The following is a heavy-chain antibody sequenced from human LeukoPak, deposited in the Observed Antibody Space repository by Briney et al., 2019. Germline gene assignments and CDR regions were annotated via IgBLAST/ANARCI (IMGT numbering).Heavy chain of an antibody. J-gene: IGHJ5*02. CDR3: AKAGVWFGEPNWFDP. V-gene: IGHV3-23*01. CDR2: ISGSGGST. Sequence: GGSLRLSCAASGFTFSSYGMTWVRQAPGRGLEWVSAISGSGGSTYYADSVKGRFTISRDNSKNTLYLQMNSLRAEDTAVYYCAKAGVWFGEPNWFDPWGQGTLVTVSS. CDR1: GFTFSSYG. D-gene: IGHD3-10*01.